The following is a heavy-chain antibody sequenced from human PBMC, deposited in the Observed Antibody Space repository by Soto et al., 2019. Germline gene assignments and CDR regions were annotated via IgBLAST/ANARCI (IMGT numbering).Heavy chain of an antibody. CDR2: INHSGST. Sequence: SDTLSRTCAVYGGSFSGYYWSWIRQPPGKGLEWIGEINHSGSTNYNPSIKSRVTISVDTSKNQFSLKLSSVTAADTAVYYCASSKDTYKHYYDGSYDVDVWGQGTTVTVSS. V-gene: IGHV4-34*01. D-gene: IGHD1-26*01. J-gene: IGHJ6*02. CDR3: ASSKDTYKHYYDGSYDVDV. CDR1: GGSFSGYY.